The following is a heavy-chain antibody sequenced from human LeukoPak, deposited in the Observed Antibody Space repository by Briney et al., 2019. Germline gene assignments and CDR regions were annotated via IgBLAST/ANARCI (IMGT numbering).Heavy chain of an antibody. CDR1: GFTFSSYS. CDR2: ISSSSSYI. CDR3: ARATRNYYGSGSIDY. Sequence: GGSLRLSCAASGFTFSSYSMNWVRQAPGKGLEWVSSISSSSSYIYYADSVKGRFTISRDNAKNSLYLQMNIRRAEDRAVYYCARATRNYYGSGSIDYWGQGTLVTVSS. D-gene: IGHD3-10*01. J-gene: IGHJ4*02. V-gene: IGHV3-21*01.